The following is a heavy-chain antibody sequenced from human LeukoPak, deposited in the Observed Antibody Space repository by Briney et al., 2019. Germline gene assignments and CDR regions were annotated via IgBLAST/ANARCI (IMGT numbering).Heavy chain of an antibody. CDR1: GFTFSSYA. D-gene: IGHD2-2*01. V-gene: IGHV3-23*01. Sequence: GGSLRLSCAASGFTFSSYAMSWIRQAPGKGLEWVSAISGSGGSTYYADSVKGRFTISRDNSKNTLYLQMNSLRAEDTAVYYCAKDQGVVVPAAMGYWGQGTLVTVSS. J-gene: IGHJ4*02. CDR2: ISGSGGST. CDR3: AKDQGVVVPAAMGY.